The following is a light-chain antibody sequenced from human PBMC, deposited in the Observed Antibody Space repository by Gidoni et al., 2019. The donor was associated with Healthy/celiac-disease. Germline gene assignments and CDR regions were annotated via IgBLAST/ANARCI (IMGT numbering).Light chain of an antibody. J-gene: IGLJ3*02. CDR2: EVS. Sequence: QSALTQPASVSGSPGQSITISCTGTSSDVGGYNYVSWYQQHPGKAPKLMIYEVSNRPSGVSNPFSGSTSGNTASLTISGLQAEDEADYYCSSYTSSSPWVFGGGTKLTVL. CDR3: SSYTSSSPWV. V-gene: IGLV2-14*01. CDR1: SSDVGGYNY.